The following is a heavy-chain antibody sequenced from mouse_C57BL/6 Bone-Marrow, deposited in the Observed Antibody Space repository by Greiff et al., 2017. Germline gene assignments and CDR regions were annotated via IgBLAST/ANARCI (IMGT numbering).Heavy chain of an antibody. J-gene: IGHJ2*01. Sequence: QVQLQQPGAELVRPGTSVKLSCKASGYTFTSYWMHWVKQRPGQGLEWIGVIDPSDSYTNYNQKFKGKATLTVDTSSSTAYMQLISLTSEDSAVYYCARVVHYYGSSYDYFDYWGQGTTLTVSS. CDR1: GYTFTSYW. D-gene: IGHD1-1*01. CDR3: ARVVHYYGSSYDYFDY. V-gene: IGHV1-59*01. CDR2: IDPSDSYT.